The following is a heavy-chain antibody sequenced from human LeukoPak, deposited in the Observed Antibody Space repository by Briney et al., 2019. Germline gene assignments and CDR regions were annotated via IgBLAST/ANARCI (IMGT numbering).Heavy chain of an antibody. J-gene: IGHJ4*02. CDR3: AREYYYGSGSYYNGY. D-gene: IGHD3-10*01. CDR2: IKQDGSEK. V-gene: IGHV3-7*04. Sequence: GGSLKLSCAASGFTFRSYWMSWVRQAPGKGLEWVATIKQDGSEKYYVDSVKGRFTISRDNAKNSLYLQMNSLRAEDTAVYYCAREYYYGSGSYYNGYWGQGTLVTVSS. CDR1: GFTFRSYW.